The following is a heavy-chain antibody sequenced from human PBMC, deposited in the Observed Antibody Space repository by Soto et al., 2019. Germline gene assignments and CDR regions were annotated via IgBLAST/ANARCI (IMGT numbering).Heavy chain of an antibody. J-gene: IGHJ5*02. CDR3: AKDAYFGSGTFYVPNWFDP. CDR1: GFTFISFG. D-gene: IGHD3-10*01. V-gene: IGHV3-30*18. CDR2: ISDDGSHK. Sequence: QVHLVESGGGVVQPGGSLRLSCAGSGFTFISFGMHWVRQAPGKGLEWVAVISDDGSHKYYADSVKGRFTISRDNSMNTLYLQMNSLRADDTAVYYCAKDAYFGSGTFYVPNWFDPWGQGTLVTVSS.